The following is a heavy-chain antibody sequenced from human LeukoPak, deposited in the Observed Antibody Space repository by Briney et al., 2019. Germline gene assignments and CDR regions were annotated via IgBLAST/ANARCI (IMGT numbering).Heavy chain of an antibody. D-gene: IGHD2-15*01. J-gene: IGHJ4*02. V-gene: IGHV4-59*02. CDR3: ARVRWWTPWDSV. CDR2: MYYSGST. Sequence: PSQALSLTCTVSGGSVSGYYWSWIRQPPGMGLEWIAYMYYSGSTNYNPSLKSRVTISLDTSNNQFSLMLNSVTAADTAIYYCARVRWWTPWDSVWGQGTLVTVSS. CDR1: GGSVSGYY.